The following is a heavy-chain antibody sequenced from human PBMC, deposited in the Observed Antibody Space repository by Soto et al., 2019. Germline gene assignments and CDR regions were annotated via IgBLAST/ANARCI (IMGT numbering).Heavy chain of an antibody. Sequence: GGSLRLSCAASGFTFSSYEMNWVRQAPGKGLEWVSYISSSGSTIYYADSVRGRFTISRDNAKNSLYLQMNSLRAEDTAVYYCARGGYYDSSGWPDWGQGTLVTVSS. CDR2: ISSSGSTI. CDR1: GFTFSSYE. J-gene: IGHJ4*02. D-gene: IGHD3-22*01. V-gene: IGHV3-48*03. CDR3: ARGGYYDSSGWPD.